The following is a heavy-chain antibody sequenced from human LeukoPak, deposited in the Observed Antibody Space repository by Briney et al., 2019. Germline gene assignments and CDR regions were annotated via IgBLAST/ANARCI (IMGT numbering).Heavy chain of an antibody. V-gene: IGHV3-23*01. J-gene: IGHJ4*02. CDR1: GFTFSSYA. CDR2: ISAGGDTP. D-gene: IGHD2-2*01. Sequence: GGSLRLSCAASGFTFSSYAMNWVRQSPGKGLEWVSAISAGGDTPYYADSAKGRFTISRDNSKNTVYLQMNSLRAGDTAVYYCAKGRYCSIISYHDFDYWGQGTLVTVSS. CDR3: AKGRYCSIISYHDFDY.